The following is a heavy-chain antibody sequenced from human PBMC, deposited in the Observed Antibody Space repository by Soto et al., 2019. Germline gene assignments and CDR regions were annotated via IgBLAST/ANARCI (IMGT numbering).Heavy chain of an antibody. Sequence: SDTLSLTCAVYGWSFSGYYWSWIRQPPGKGLEWIGEINHSGSTNYNPSLKSRVTISVDTSKNQFSLKLSSVTAADTAVYYCARVSFGELLNWFDPWGQGTLVTVS. CDR1: GWSFSGYY. CDR3: ARVSFGELLNWFDP. J-gene: IGHJ5*02. V-gene: IGHV4-34*01. CDR2: INHSGST. D-gene: IGHD3-10*01.